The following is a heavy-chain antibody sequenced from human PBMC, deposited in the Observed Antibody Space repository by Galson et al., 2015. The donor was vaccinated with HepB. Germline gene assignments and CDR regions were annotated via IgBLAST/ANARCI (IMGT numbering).Heavy chain of an antibody. Sequence: SLRLSCAASGFSFMSHSMNWVRHSPGKGLEWLAYISPCGAKYYADSARGRFPISRDNAKKAMYLHMSSLRVEDTAVYYCARNPASYDYYNMDVWGQGTTVTVSS. CDR3: ARNPASYDYYNMDV. CDR1: GFSFMSHS. V-gene: IGHV3-48*01. D-gene: IGHD2-21*01. CDR2: ISPCGAK. J-gene: IGHJ6*02.